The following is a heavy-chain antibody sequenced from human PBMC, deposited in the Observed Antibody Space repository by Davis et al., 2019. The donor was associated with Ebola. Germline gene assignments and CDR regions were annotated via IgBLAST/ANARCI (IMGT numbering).Heavy chain of an antibody. CDR3: ARGGYYDSNGYSHAAFDI. Sequence: GESLKISCVASGFTFSSYDMNWVRQAPGKGLEWVSSISSGSYFIFYADSLKGRFTISRDNAKNLLYLQIDSLRAEDTAVYHCARGGYYDSNGYSHAAFDIWGQGTMVTVSS. CDR2: ISSGSYFI. CDR1: GFTFSSYD. J-gene: IGHJ3*02. V-gene: IGHV3-21*01. D-gene: IGHD3-22*01.